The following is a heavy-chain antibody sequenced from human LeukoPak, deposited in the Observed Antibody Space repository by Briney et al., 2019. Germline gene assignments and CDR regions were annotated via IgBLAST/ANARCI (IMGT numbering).Heavy chain of an antibody. CDR2: IYYSGST. D-gene: IGHD1-26*01. Sequence: PSETLSLTCTVSGGPISSYYWSWIRQPPGKGLEWIGYIYYSGSTNYNPSLKSRVTISVDTSKNQFSLKLSSVTAADTAVYYCARRGSYYGTHYGMDVWGQGTTVTVSS. J-gene: IGHJ6*02. CDR3: ARRGSYYGTHYGMDV. V-gene: IGHV4-59*08. CDR1: GGPISSYY.